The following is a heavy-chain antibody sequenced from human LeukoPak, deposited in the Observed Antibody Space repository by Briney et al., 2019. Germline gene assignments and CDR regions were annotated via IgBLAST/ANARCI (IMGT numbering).Heavy chain of an antibody. D-gene: IGHD3-22*01. CDR1: GGSISSYY. V-gene: IGHV4-59*01. Sequence: SQTLSLTCTVSGGSISSYYWSWIRQPPGKGLEWIGYIYYSGSTNYNPSLKSRVTISVDTSKNQFSLKLSSVTAADTAVYYCARGLYYYDSSGYWNYFDYWGQGTLVTVSS. CDR2: IYYSGST. CDR3: ARGLYYYDSSGYWNYFDY. J-gene: IGHJ4*02.